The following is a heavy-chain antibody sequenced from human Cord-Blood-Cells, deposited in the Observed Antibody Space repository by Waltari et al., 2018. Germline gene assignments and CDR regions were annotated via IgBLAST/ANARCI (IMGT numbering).Heavy chain of an antibody. Sequence: QVQLVQSGAEVKKPGASVKVSCKASGYTFTGYYMHWLRQATGQGPEWMGWINPNSGGTNYAQKFQGRVTMTRDTSISTAYMELSRLRSDDTAVYDCARGIDFMITFGGVIANWFDPWGQGTLVTVSS. V-gene: IGHV1-2*02. J-gene: IGHJ5*02. CDR2: INPNSGGT. CDR1: GYTFTGYY. D-gene: IGHD3-16*02. CDR3: ARGIDFMITFGGVIANWFDP.